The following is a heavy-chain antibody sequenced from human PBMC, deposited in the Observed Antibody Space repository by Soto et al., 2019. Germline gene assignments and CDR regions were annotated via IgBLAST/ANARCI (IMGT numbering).Heavy chain of an antibody. D-gene: IGHD3-3*01. J-gene: IGHJ6*02. CDR1: GDSVSSNSAA. CDR2: TYYRSKWYN. V-gene: IGHV6-1*01. CDR3: ARAVPDPPTLLVQGHRGTKYDFWGMDV. Sequence: PSQTLSLTCAISGDSVSSNSAARNWIRQSPSRGLEWLGRTYYRSKWYNDYAVSVKSRITINPDTSKNQFSLQLNSVTPEDTAVYYCARAVPDPPTLLVQGHRGTKYDFWGMDVWGQGTTVTVSS.